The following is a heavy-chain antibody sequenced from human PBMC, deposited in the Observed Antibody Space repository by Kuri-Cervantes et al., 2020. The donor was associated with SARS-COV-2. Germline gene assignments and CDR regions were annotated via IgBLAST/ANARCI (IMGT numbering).Heavy chain of an antibody. Sequence: GGSLRLSCAASGFTFSNAWMSWVRQAPGKGLEWVSYISSSSSTIYYADSVKGRFTISRDNAKNSLYLQMNSLRAEDTAVYYCARDRYCSSTSCYDAFDIWGQGTMVTVSS. CDR1: GFTFSNAW. CDR3: ARDRYCSSTSCYDAFDI. V-gene: IGHV3-48*01. D-gene: IGHD2-2*01. J-gene: IGHJ3*02. CDR2: ISSSSSTI.